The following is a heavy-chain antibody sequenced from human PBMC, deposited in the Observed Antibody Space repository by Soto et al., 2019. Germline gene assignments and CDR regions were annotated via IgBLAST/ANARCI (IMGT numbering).Heavy chain of an antibody. Sequence: PGGSLRLSCAASGSSFPNYPMHWVRQTPDKGLEWLAVISHDGVTKNSADSVKGRFSISRDNSRNRLYLDMNSLRTEDTAMYYCVRGGYSSSWERLDPWGQGTMLT. CDR2: ISHDGVTK. D-gene: IGHD4-4*01. V-gene: IGHV3-30-3*01. CDR1: GSSFPNYP. CDR3: VRGGYSSSWERLDP. J-gene: IGHJ5*02.